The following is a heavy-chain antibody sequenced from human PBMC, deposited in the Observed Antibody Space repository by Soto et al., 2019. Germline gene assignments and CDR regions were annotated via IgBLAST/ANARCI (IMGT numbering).Heavy chain of an antibody. V-gene: IGHV4-31*03. CDR1: GGSISSGGYY. J-gene: IGHJ5*02. CDR3: ARSVDP. CDR2: IFYSGTT. Sequence: QVQLQESGPGLVKPSQTLSLTCTVSGGSISSGGYYWNWIRQHPGKGLEGIGYIFYSGTTYYNPSLKSRVTLSVATSKTQFSLKLSSVTAADTAVYYCARSVDPWGQGTLVTVSS.